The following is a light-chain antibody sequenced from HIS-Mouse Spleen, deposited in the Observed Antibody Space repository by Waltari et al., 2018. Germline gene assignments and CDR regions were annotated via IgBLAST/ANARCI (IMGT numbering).Light chain of an antibody. J-gene: IGLJ2*01. CDR3: CSYAGSSTYVV. Sequence: QSALTQPASVSGSPGQSITISCTGTSSDVGSYNTVTWYQHHPSKAPRLLIYEGSKRPSGVSNRFSGSKSANTASLTISGLQAEDEADYYCCSYAGSSTYVVFGGGTKLTVL. CDR2: EGS. V-gene: IGLV2-23*01. CDR1: SSDVGSYNT.